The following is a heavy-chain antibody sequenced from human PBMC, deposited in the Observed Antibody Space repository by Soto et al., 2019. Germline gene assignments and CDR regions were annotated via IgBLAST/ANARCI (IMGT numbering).Heavy chain of an antibody. CDR2: IYHSGST. CDR1: GGSITSSNW. J-gene: IGHJ4*02. D-gene: IGHD4-17*01. CDR3: ARGGKTVTTFDY. V-gene: IGHV4-4*02. Sequence: PSETLSLTCAVSGGSITSSNWWSWVRQPPGKGLEWIGEIYHSGSTNYNPSLKSRVTISVDRSKNQFSLKLSSVTAADTAVYYCARGGKTVTTFDYWGQGTLVTVSS.